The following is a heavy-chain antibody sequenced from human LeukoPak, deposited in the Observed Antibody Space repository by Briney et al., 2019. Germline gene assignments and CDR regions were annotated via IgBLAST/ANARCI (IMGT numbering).Heavy chain of an antibody. CDR2: IISSSSYI. J-gene: IGHJ6*02. CDR3: ARGRRATGTDYYYYYGMDV. CDR1: EFTFSSYS. Sequence: GGSRGFSGAASEFTFSSYSMNGVRQAPGKGLEWVSSIISSSSYIYYADSVKGRFTISRDNAKNSLYLQMNSLRAEDTAVYYCARGRRATGTDYYYYYGMDVWGQGTTVTVSS. V-gene: IGHV3-21*01. D-gene: IGHD1-26*01.